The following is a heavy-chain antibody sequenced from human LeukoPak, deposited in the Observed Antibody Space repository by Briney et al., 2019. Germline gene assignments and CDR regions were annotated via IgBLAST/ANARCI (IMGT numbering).Heavy chain of an antibody. Sequence: GGSLRLSCAASGFTFSSYAMHWVRQAPGKGLEWVAVMSYDGSDKYYGDSVKGRFTVSRDNSKNALYLQMNSLRAEDTAVYYCARARYVWGSSRYNDAFDIWGQGTMVTVSS. V-gene: IGHV3-30-3*01. D-gene: IGHD3-16*02. CDR3: ARARYVWGSSRYNDAFDI. J-gene: IGHJ3*02. CDR2: MSYDGSDK. CDR1: GFTFSSYA.